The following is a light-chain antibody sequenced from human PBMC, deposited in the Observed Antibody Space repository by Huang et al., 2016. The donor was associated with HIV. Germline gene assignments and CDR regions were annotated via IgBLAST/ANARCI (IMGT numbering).Light chain of an antibody. CDR1: QSLLHSNGKNY. V-gene: IGKV2-28*01. Sequence: DIVMTQSPLSLPVTPGESASNSCRSSQSLLHSNGKNYLDWYLQKPGQSPQLLIYLGSNRASGVPYRFSGSGSGTDFTLRISRVEAEDVGVYYCMQSRQTPPWTFGQGTKVEIK. CDR2: LGS. J-gene: IGKJ1*01. CDR3: MQSRQTPPWT.